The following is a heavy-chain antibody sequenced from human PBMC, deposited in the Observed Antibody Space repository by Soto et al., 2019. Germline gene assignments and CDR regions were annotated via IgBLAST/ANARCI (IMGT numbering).Heavy chain of an antibody. CDR2: VSIGGST. J-gene: IGHJ4*02. CDR1: GFTFSSYA. V-gene: IGHV3-23*01. CDR3: AMRRGAGGNFDY. Sequence: DVQLLESGGGLVQPEGSLRLSCAASGFTFSSYAMGWVRQGPGKGLEWVAVVSIGGSTHYADSVRGRFTISRDNSKNTLSLQMNSLTAEDTAVYFCAMRRGAGGNFDYWGQGALVTVSS. D-gene: IGHD1-26*01.